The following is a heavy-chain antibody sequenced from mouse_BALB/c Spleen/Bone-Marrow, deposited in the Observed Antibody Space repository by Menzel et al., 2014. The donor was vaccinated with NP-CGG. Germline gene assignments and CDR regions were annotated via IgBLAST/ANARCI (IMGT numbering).Heavy chain of an antibody. J-gene: IGHJ4*01. CDR1: GYSFTGYY. Sequence: VQLQQSGPDLVKPGASVKISCKASGYSFTGYYMHWVKQSHGKSLEWIGRVNPNDGGSSSSQKFKAKAILTVDKSSSTAYMELRSLTSEDSAVYYCAREDDYYAMVYWGQGTSVTVSS. CDR2: VNPNDGGS. CDR3: AREDDYYAMVY. V-gene: IGHV1-26*01.